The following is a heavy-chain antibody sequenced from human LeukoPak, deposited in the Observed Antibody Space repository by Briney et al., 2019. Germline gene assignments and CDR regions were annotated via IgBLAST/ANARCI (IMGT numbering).Heavy chain of an antibody. CDR3: ASAEETYYYGSGSFGIPY. V-gene: IGHV3-23*01. CDR2: ISGSGGST. D-gene: IGHD3-10*01. CDR1: GFPFSSYA. Sequence: PGGSPRLSCAASGFPFSSYAMSWVRQAPGKGLEWVSTISGSGGSTYYADSVKGRFTISRDNSKNTLYLQMNSLTAEDTAVYYCASAEETYYYGSGSFGIPYWGQGTLVTVSS. J-gene: IGHJ4*02.